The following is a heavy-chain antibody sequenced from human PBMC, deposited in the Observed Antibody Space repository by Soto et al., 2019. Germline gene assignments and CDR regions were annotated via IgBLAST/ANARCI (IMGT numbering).Heavy chain of an antibody. D-gene: IGHD3-3*01. CDR3: AKAVTISGSFYYGMDV. J-gene: IGHJ6*02. Sequence: GGSLRLSCAASGFTFSNYAMNWVRQAPGKGLEWVSGISGSGSSTYYADSVKGWFTISRDNSKNRMYLQVHSLRAEDTAAYYCAKAVTISGSFYYGMDVWGQGTTVTVSS. CDR1: GFTFSNYA. CDR2: ISGSGSST. V-gene: IGHV3-23*01.